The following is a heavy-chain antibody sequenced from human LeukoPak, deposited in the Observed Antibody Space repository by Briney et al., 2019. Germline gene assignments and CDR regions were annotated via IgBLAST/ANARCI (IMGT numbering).Heavy chain of an antibody. V-gene: IGHV3-21*01. Sequence: GGSLRLSCAASGFTFSSYSMNWVRQAPGKGLEWVSSISSSSSYIYYADSVKGRFTISRDNAKNSLYLQMYSLRAEDTAVYYCAKEASIAARDDAFDIWGQGTMVTVSS. CDR3: AKEASIAARDDAFDI. J-gene: IGHJ3*02. D-gene: IGHD6-6*01. CDR2: ISSSSSYI. CDR1: GFTFSSYS.